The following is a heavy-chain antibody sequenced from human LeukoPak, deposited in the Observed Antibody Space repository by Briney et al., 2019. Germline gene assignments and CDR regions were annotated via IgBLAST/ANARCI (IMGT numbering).Heavy chain of an antibody. CDR1: GGSISSHY. CDR3: ATAERVSFDDVQNSYHREGCYFDY. CDR2: IYYGGIT. Sequence: PSETLSLTCTVSGGSISSHYWSWIRQPPGKGLELIGYIYYGGITYYNPSLKSRVTISVDTPRSQFSLKLSSVTAADTAMYYCATAERVSFDDVQNSYHREGCYFDYWGRGTLVTVSS. V-gene: IGHV4-59*11. D-gene: IGHD3-16*02. J-gene: IGHJ4*02.